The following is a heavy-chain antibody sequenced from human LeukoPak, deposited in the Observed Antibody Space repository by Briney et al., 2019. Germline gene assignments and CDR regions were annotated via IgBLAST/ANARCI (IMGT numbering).Heavy chain of an antibody. J-gene: IGHJ5*02. CDR2: ITPSGGST. Sequence: ASVKVSCKASGYTFTNYYMHWVRQAPGQGLEWLGLITPSGGSTWYAQKFQGRVAMTRDMSTSTDYMELSSLRSEDTAVYYCARDNSVGDYAWWFDPWGQGTLVTVSS. D-gene: IGHD1-26*01. CDR3: ARDNSVGDYAWWFDP. V-gene: IGHV1-46*01. CDR1: GYTFTNYY.